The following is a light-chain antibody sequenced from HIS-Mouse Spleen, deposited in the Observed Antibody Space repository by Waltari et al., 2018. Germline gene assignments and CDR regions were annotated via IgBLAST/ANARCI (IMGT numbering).Light chain of an antibody. CDR1: SLRSSY. Sequence: SSELTQDPAVSVALGQTVRITCQGNSLRSSYANGYQQKPGQAPVLVIYGKNNRPSGIPDRFSGSSSGNTASLTITGAQAEDEADYYCNSRDSSGNHVVFGGGTKLTVL. J-gene: IGLJ2*01. CDR3: NSRDSSGNHVV. V-gene: IGLV3-19*01. CDR2: GKN.